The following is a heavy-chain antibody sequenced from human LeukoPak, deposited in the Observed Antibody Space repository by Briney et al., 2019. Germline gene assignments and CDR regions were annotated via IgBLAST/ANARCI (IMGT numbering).Heavy chain of an antibody. D-gene: IGHD3-22*01. CDR3: ARGTDYYDSSGYPSYYFDY. CDR2: IYYSGST. CDR1: GGSFSSGSYY. V-gene: IGHV4-61*01. J-gene: IGHJ4*02. Sequence: SETLSLTCTVSGGSFSSGSYYWSWIRQPPGTGLEWIGYIYYSGSTNYNPSLKSRVTISVDTSKNQFSLKLSSVTAADTAVYYCARGTDYYDSSGYPSYYFDYWGQGTLVTVSS.